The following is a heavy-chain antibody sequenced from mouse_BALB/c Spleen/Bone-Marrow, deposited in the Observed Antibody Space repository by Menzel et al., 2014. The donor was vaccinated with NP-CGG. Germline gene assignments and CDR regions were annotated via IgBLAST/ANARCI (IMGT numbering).Heavy chain of an antibody. V-gene: IGHV1-14*01. CDR2: INPYNDGT. D-gene: IGHD1-2*01. Sequence: EVKLVESGPELVKPGASVKMSCKASGYTFTSYVMHWVKQKPGQGLEWTGYINPYNDGTKYNEKFKGKATLTSDKSSSTAYMELSSLTSEDSAVYYCARDGYAYWGQGTLVTVSA. J-gene: IGHJ3*01. CDR1: GYTFTSYV. CDR3: ARDGYAY.